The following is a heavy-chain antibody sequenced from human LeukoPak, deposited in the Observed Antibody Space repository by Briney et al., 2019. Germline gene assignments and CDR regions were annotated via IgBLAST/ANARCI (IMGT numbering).Heavy chain of an antibody. CDR1: GGTFSSYV. J-gene: IGHJ4*02. CDR3: ANSITGTTPDY. D-gene: IGHD1-7*01. Sequence: ASVKVSCKASGGTFSSYVITWVRQAPGQGLEWMGGIIPIFGTANYAQKFQGRVTITADESTSTAYMELSSLRSEDTAVYYCANSITGTTPDYWGQGTLVTVSS. CDR2: IIPIFGTA. V-gene: IGHV1-69*13.